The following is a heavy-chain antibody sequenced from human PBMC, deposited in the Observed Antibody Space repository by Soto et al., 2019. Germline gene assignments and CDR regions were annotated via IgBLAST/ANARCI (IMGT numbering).Heavy chain of an antibody. D-gene: IGHD5-12*01. CDR2: IYTGGTT. J-gene: IGHJ4*02. Sequence: EVQLVESGGGLIQPGGSLRLSCVVSGFTVSSSNYMSWVRQAPGKGLEWVSVIYTGGTTYYADSVKGRFTISRDNSKNTLYLQMNSLRAEHTAVYYCHGYVYWGQGTLVTVSS. V-gene: IGHV3-53*01. CDR1: GFTVSSSNY. CDR3: HGYVY.